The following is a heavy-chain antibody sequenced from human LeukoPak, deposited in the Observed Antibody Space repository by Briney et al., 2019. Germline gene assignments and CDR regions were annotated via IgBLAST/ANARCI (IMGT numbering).Heavy chain of an antibody. D-gene: IGHD5-12*01. J-gene: IGHJ4*02. CDR1: GGSISSGNYY. CDR3: TRDSSGYDWFFDY. Sequence: PSETLSLTCTVSGGSISSGNYYWNWIRQPAGKGLEWIGRISTSGSTNYNPSLKSRVTMSVDTSKNQFSLMLSSVTAADTALYYCTRDSSGYDWFFDYWGQGTLVTVSS. V-gene: IGHV4-61*02. CDR2: ISTSGST.